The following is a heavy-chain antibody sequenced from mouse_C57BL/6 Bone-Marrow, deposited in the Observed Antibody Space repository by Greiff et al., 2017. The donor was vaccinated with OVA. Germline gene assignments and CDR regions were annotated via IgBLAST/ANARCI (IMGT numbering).Heavy chain of an antibody. CDR2: IDPETGGT. V-gene: IGHV1-15*01. CDR1: GYTFTDYE. CDR3: TDYFDY. J-gene: IGHJ2*01. Sequence: VKLMESGAELVRPGASVTLSCKASGYTFTDYEMHWVKQTPVHGLEWIGAIDPETGGTAYNQKFKDKAILTADKSSSTAYMELRSLTSEDSAVYYCTDYFDYWGQGTTLTVSS.